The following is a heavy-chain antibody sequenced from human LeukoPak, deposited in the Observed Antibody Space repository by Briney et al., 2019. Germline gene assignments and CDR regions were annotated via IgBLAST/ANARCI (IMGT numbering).Heavy chain of an antibody. CDR2: IRYDGRNK. CDR3: AKKTSTVTTWDAFDI. Sequence: GGSLRLSCAASGFTFSNYGMHRVRQAPGKGLEWVAYIRYDGRNKYYADSVKGRFTISRDNSRNTLYLQMNSLRAEDTAVYYCAKKTSTVTTWDAFDIWGQGTMATVSS. CDR1: GFTFSNYG. J-gene: IGHJ3*02. D-gene: IGHD4-17*01. V-gene: IGHV3-30*02.